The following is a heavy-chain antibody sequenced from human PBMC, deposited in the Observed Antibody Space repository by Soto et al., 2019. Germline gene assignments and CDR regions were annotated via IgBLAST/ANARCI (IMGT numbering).Heavy chain of an antibody. Sequence: GSLRLSCEGSGFAFSSYWMSWVRQAPGKGLEWVANIKQDGSERYYVDSVKGRFTVSRDNAKNSLSLQMNSLRAEDTAVYYCARIRGDYKAFDYCGQGTLVTVSS. V-gene: IGHV3-7*03. CDR1: GFAFSSYW. J-gene: IGHJ4*02. D-gene: IGHD4-17*01. CDR2: IKQDGSER. CDR3: ARIRGDYKAFDY.